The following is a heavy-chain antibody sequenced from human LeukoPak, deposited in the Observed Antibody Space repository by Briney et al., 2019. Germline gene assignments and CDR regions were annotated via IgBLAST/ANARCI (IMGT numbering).Heavy chain of an antibody. J-gene: IGHJ4*02. Sequence: PSETLSLTCAVYGGSFSGYYWSWIRQPPGKGLEWIGEINHSGSTNYNPSLKSRVTISVDTSKDQFSLKLSSVTAADTAVYYCARGGSTIFGVGLNDYWGQGTLVTVSS. CDR3: ARGGSTIFGVGLNDY. CDR1: GGSFSGYY. D-gene: IGHD3-3*01. CDR2: INHSGST. V-gene: IGHV4-34*01.